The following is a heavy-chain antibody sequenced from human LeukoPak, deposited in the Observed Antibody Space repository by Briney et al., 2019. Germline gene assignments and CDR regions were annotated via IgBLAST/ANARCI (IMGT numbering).Heavy chain of an antibody. Sequence: SETLSLTCSVSGVSVTTYYWNWIRQPAGKGLEWIGRIYSSGTTNYNPSLNSRVTMSLDTSKNQFSLKLTSVTAADTAVYFCARGLYSSSWWPSYFDYWGQGALVTVSS. D-gene: IGHD6-13*01. CDR2: IYSSGTT. CDR1: GVSVTTYY. CDR3: ARGLYSSSWWPSYFDY. V-gene: IGHV4-4*07. J-gene: IGHJ4*02.